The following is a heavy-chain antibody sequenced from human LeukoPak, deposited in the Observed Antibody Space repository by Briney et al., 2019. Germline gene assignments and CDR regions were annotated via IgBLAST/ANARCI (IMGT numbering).Heavy chain of an antibody. V-gene: IGHV5-51*01. CDR2: IYPDDSDT. D-gene: IGHD6-19*01. CDR1: GYSFTTYW. CDR3: ARRSSGWYGSQFAFDI. J-gene: IGHJ3*02. Sequence: GESLKISCLGSGYSFTTYWIGWVRQMPGKGLEWMGIIYPDDSDTTFSPSFQGQVTMSADKSINTAYLQWSSLKASDTAMYYCARRSSGWYGSQFAFDIWGQGTMVTVSS.